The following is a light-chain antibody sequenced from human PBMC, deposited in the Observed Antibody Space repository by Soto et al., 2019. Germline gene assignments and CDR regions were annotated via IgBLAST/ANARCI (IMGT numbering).Light chain of an antibody. CDR2: EVS. Sequence: QSALTQPASVSGSPGQSITISCTGTSSDVGDYNYVSWYQQHPGKAPKLIIYEVSNRPSGVSDRFSGSKSGNTASLTISGLQAEYEAEYYCSSYTSSSTYVFGTGTKLTVL. CDR1: SSDVGDYNY. CDR3: SSYTSSSTYV. J-gene: IGLJ1*01. V-gene: IGLV2-14*01.